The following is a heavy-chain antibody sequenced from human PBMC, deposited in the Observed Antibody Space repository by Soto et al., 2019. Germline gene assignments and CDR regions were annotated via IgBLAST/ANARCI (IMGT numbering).Heavy chain of an antibody. D-gene: IGHD4-17*01. CDR1: GGSISSYY. J-gene: IGHJ3*02. CDR2: IYYSGST. CDR3: ARLRLYGDDAFDI. V-gene: IGHV4-59*08. Sequence: SETLSLTCTVSGGSISSYYWSWIRQPPGKGLEWIGYIYYSGSTNYNPSLKSRVTISVDTSKNQFSLKLSSVTAADTAVYYCARLRLYGDDAFDIWGQGTMVTVSS.